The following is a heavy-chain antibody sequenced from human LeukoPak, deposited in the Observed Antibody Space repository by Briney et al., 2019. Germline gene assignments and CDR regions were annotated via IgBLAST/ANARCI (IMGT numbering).Heavy chain of an antibody. CDR2: IIPIFGTA. CDR1: GGTFSSYA. J-gene: IGHJ3*01. CDR3: AREDFLEWPSGVYDV. Sequence: SVKVSCKASGGTFSSYAISWVRQAPGQGLEWMGGIIPIFGTANYAQKFQGKVTITADDSTSTAFMEVNSLRSEDTAVYYCAREDFLEWPSGVYDVWGHGTMVTVSS. D-gene: IGHD3-3*01. V-gene: IGHV1-69*13.